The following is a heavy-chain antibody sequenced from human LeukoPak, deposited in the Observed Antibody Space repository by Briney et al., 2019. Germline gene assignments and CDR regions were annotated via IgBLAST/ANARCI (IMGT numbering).Heavy chain of an antibody. V-gene: IGHV1-18*01. D-gene: IGHD6-6*01. CDR2: ISAYNGHT. CDR3: ASSIAARPDNWFDP. J-gene: IGHJ5*02. Sequence: ASVKVSCKASGYTFTSHSISWVRQAPGQGLEWMGWISAYNGHTQYAQKTQGRVTMTTDASTTTAYMELRSLRSDDTAVHYCASSIAARPDNWFDPWGQGTLVTVSS. CDR1: GYTFTSHS.